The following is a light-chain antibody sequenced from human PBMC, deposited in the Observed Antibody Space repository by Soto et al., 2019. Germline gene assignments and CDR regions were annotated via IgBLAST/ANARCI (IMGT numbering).Light chain of an antibody. J-gene: IGKJ2*01. Sequence: DIQMTQSPSTLSASVGDRVTITCRASQSISPWLAWYQQKPGKAPKILIYKASSLESGVPSRFSGREPGTEFTLTISSLQPDDCATYYCQQYKSYSRTFGQGTKLQIK. CDR2: KAS. CDR3: QQYKSYSRT. V-gene: IGKV1-5*03. CDR1: QSISPW.